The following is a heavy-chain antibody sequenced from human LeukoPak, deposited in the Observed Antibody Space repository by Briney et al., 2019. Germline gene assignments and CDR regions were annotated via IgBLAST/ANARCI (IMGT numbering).Heavy chain of an antibody. Sequence: PGRSLRLSCTASGFTFGDYAMSWVRQAPGKGLEWVGFIRSKAHGGTTEYAAPVKGRFTISRDDSKSIAYLQMNSLKTEDTAVYYCTSVYCSSTSCQGGYWFDPWGQGTLVTVSS. J-gene: IGHJ5*02. V-gene: IGHV3-49*04. D-gene: IGHD2-2*01. CDR1: GFTFGDYA. CDR2: IRSKAHGGTT. CDR3: TSVYCSSTSCQGGYWFDP.